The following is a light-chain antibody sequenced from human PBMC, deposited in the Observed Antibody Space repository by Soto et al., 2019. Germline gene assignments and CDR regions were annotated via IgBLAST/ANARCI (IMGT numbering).Light chain of an antibody. V-gene: IGKV2-30*01. CDR2: KVS. CDR3: MQGTRWHRGT. CDR1: QSLVYSDGNTY. J-gene: IGKJ5*01. Sequence: EVLMTQSPLSLPVTLGQPASLSCRSSQSLVYSDGNTYLNWFQQRPVQSPRRLISKVSNRDSGVPDRFSGSGSGTDFTLKISRVEAEDVGVNYCMQGTRWHRGTFGQGTRLEIK.